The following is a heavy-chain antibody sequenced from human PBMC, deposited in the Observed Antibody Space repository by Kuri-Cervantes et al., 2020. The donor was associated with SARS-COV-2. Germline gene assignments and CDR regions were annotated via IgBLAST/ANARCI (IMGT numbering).Heavy chain of an antibody. Sequence: GESLKISCAASGFAFSSHAMSWVRRPPGKGLEWVAVTWYDENKYYGDSVKGRFTISRDSSKNTVYLQMNSLTADDTAVYYCARDSPNAMTVASAFDIWGQGTMVTVSS. CDR1: GFAFSSHA. J-gene: IGHJ3*02. CDR3: ARDSPNAMTVASAFDI. CDR2: TWYDENK. D-gene: IGHD5-12*01. V-gene: IGHV3-33*08.